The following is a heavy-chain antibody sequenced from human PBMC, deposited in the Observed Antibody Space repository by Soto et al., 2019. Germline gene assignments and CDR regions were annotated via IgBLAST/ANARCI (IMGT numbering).Heavy chain of an antibody. CDR2: IYYSGST. D-gene: IGHD3-3*01. CDR3: ARGSGYYDFWSGYNNWFDP. J-gene: IGHJ5*02. Sequence: SETLSLTCTVSGGSISSGDYYWSWIRQPPGKGLEWIGYIYYSGSTYYNPSLKSRVTISVDTSKNQFSLKLSSVTAADTAVYYCARGSGYYDFWSGYNNWFDPWGQGTLVTVSS. CDR1: GGSISSGDYY. V-gene: IGHV4-30-4*01.